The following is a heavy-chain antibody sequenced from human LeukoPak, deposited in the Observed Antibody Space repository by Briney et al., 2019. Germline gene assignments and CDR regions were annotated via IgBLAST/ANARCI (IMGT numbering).Heavy chain of an antibody. V-gene: IGHV3-23*01. CDR3: AKSKPLLLSGSYDY. Sequence: GGSLRLSCAVSGFTFSSYAMSWVRQAPGKGLEWVSAISGSGGSTYYADSVKGRFTISRDNSKNTLYLQMNSLRAEDTAVYYCAKSKPLLLSGSYDYWGQGTLVTVSA. CDR2: ISGSGGST. D-gene: IGHD1-26*01. CDR1: GFTFSSYA. J-gene: IGHJ4*02.